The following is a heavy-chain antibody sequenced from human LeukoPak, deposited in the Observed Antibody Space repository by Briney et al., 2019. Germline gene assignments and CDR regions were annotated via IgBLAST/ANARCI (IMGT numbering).Heavy chain of an antibody. V-gene: IGHV1-2*02. Sequence: ASVKVSRKASGYTFTGYYMHWVRQAPGQGLEWMGWINPNSGGTNYAQKFQGRVTMTRDTSTSTAYMELSRLRSDDTAVYYCARVQAAAGHYYMDVWGKGTTVTVSS. CDR1: GYTFTGYY. J-gene: IGHJ6*03. D-gene: IGHD6-13*01. CDR2: INPNSGGT. CDR3: ARVQAAAGHYYMDV.